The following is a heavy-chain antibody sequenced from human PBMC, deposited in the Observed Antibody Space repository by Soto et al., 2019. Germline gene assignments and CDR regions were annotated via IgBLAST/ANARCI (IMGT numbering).Heavy chain of an antibody. V-gene: IGHV2-5*02. D-gene: IGHD4-17*01. CDR2: IYWDDDK. Sequence: QITLKESGPTLVKPTQTLTLTCTFSGFSLSTSGVGVGWIRQPPGKALEWLALIYWDDDKRYSPSLKSRLTTXKXTXXNQVVLTMTNMDPVDTATYYCAHNGYGDYVDAFDIWGQGTMVTVSS. CDR3: AHNGYGDYVDAFDI. CDR1: GFSLSTSGVG. J-gene: IGHJ3*02.